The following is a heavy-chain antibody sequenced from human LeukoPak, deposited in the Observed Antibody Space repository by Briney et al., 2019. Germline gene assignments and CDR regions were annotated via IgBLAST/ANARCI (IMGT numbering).Heavy chain of an antibody. CDR3: ARGYCSSTSCYHNWFDP. V-gene: IGHV4-34*01. J-gene: IGHJ5*02. D-gene: IGHD2-2*01. CDR1: GGSFSGYY. Sequence: SETLSLTRAVYGGSFSGYYWSWIRQPPGKGLEWIGSIYYSGSTYHNPSLKSRVTISVDTSKNQFSLKLSSVTAADTAVYYCARGYCSSTSCYHNWFDPWGQGTLVTVSS. CDR2: IYYSGST.